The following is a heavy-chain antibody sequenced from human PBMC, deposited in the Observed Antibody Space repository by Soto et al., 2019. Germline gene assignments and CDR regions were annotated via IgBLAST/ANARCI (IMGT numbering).Heavy chain of an antibody. CDR1: GFTFTRYG. CDR3: ARDSDDLTANFDY. CDR2: ISSTTNYI. Sequence: EVQLVESGGGLVKPGGSLRLSCAASGFTFTRYGMNWVRQAPGKGLEWVSSISSTTNYIYYGDSMKGRFTISRDNAKNPLYLQMNSLSAEDTAVYYCARDSDDLTANFDYWGQGNLGTVSS. D-gene: IGHD1-1*01. J-gene: IGHJ4*02. V-gene: IGHV3-21*01.